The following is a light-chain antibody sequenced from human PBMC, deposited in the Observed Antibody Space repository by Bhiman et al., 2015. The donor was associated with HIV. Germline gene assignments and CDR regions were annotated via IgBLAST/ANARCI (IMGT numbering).Light chain of an antibody. CDR2: DVT. CDR1: SSNIGNNY. J-gene: IGLJ1*01. CDR3: SSYTSSSSLV. V-gene: IGLV2-14*03. Sequence: TQPPSVSAAPGQKVTISCSGSSSNIGNNYVSWYQQHPGKAPKLMIYDVTNRPSGVSNRFSGSKSGNTASLTISGLQAEDEADYYCSSYTSSSSLVFGTGTKVTVL.